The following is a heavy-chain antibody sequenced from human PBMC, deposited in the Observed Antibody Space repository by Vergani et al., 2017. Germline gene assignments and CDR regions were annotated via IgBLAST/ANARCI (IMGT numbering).Heavy chain of an antibody. CDR3: ARLSYDTTPYLQGGYDC. D-gene: IGHD3-22*01. CDR2: ISARYPST. Sequence: EVQLLESGGGLVQPGGSLRLSCAASGFTFSASPMTWVRQAPGKGLEWVSAISARYPSTYYADSVKGRFTISRDNSKNMLYLQMNSLRAEDTAVYYCARLSYDTTPYLQGGYDCWGQGTLVSVSS. V-gene: IGHV3-23*01. J-gene: IGHJ4*02. CDR1: GFTFSASP.